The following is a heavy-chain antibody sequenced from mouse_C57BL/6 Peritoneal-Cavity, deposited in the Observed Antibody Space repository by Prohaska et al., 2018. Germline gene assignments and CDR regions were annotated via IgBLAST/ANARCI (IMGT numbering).Heavy chain of an antibody. CDR2: ISYSGST. Sequence: KFPGTKLVYTGYISYSGSTYYNPSLKSRISITRDTSKNHYYLQLNSVTTEDTGTYYWARDGGAQATRVYFDYWGQGTTLTVSS. V-gene: IGHV3-8*01. J-gene: IGHJ2*01. D-gene: IGHD3-2*02. CDR3: ARDGGAQATRVYFDY.